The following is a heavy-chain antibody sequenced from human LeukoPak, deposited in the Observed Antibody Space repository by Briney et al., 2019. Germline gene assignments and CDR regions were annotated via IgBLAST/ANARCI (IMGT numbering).Heavy chain of an antibody. V-gene: IGHV3-9*01. Sequence: GGALRLSCPASGCKFDDHVMHWVRPAAGKGLEWVAGLIWNRGTIDYPDSVRGRFTISRDNAKKSLYLQMNSLRAEDTALYYCAKDTYGDNLLMLDNGGRGPLVTVSS. J-gene: IGHJ4*02. CDR3: AKDTYGDNLLMLDN. D-gene: IGHD5-24*01. CDR2: LIWNRGTI. CDR1: GCKFDDHV.